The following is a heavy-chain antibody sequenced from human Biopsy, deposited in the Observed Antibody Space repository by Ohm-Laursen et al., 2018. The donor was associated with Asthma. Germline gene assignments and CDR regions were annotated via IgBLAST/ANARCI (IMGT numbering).Heavy chain of an antibody. CDR1: GDSINSGGYF. V-gene: IGHV4-31*03. CDR3: ARGSSSRLSQWELLVSGGKRAHSYYGMDV. CDR2: IYNSGST. J-gene: IGHJ6*02. Sequence: TLSLTCSVSGDSINSGGYFWSWIRQHPGKGLEWIGYIYNSGSTDYNPSLMSRVTIWIDLSKNQFSLRLTSVTAADTAVYYCARGSSSRLSQWELLVSGGKRAHSYYGMDVWGQGTTVTVSS. D-gene: IGHD1-26*01.